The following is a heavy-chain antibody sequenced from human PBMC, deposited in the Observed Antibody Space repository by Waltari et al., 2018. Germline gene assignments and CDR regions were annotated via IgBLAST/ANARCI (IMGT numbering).Heavy chain of an antibody. D-gene: IGHD3-22*01. CDR3: ASEFYDSSGYYYRDY. V-gene: IGHV4-38-2*01. J-gene: IGHJ4*02. CDR1: GYSISSGYY. Sequence: QVQLQESGPGLVKPSETLSLTCAVSGYSISSGYYWGWIRQPPGKGLEWIGSIYHSGSTYYNPSLKSRVTISVDTSKNQFSLKLSSVTAADTAVYYCASEFYDSSGYYYRDYWGQGTLVTVSS. CDR2: IYHSGST.